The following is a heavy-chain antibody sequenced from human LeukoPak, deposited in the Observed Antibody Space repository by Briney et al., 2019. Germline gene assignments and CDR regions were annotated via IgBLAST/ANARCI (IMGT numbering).Heavy chain of an antibody. CDR3: ARVTYSSSSISLDAFDI. Sequence: PSETLSLTCTVSGGSISGYYWSWIRQPAGKGLEWIGRIYTSGSTNYNPSLKSRVTMSVDTSKNQFSLKLSSVTAADTAVYYCARVTYSSSSISLDAFDIWGQGTMVIVSS. CDR1: GGSISGYY. D-gene: IGHD6-6*01. CDR2: IYTSGST. V-gene: IGHV4-4*07. J-gene: IGHJ3*02.